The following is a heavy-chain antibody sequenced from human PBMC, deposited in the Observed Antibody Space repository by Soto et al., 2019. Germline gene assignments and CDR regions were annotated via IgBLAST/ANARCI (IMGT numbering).Heavy chain of an antibody. Sequence: GGSLRLSCAASGFTFSSYGMHWVRQAPGKGLEWVAVISYDGSNKYYADSVKGRFTISRDNSKNTLYLQMNSLRAEDTAVYYCAKDITAGPGIDCSGGSCSLNGDSAFDIWGQGTMVTVSS. D-gene: IGHD2-15*01. CDR3: AKDITAGPGIDCSGGSCSLNGDSAFDI. CDR2: ISYDGSNK. CDR1: GFTFSSYG. V-gene: IGHV3-30*18. J-gene: IGHJ3*02.